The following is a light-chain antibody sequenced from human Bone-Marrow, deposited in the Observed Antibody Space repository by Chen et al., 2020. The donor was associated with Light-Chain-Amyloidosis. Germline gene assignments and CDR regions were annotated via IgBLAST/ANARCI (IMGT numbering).Light chain of an antibody. CDR3: SSYTSTNTLV. CDR1: SSDVGGDNH. CDR2: EVT. J-gene: IGLJ1*01. V-gene: IGLV2-14*01. Sequence: QSALTQPASVSGSPGQSITIPCTGTSSDVGGDNHVPWYQQHPDKAPKLMIYEVTNRPSWVPDRFSGSKSDNTASLTISGLQTEDEADYFCSSYTSTNTLVFGSGTRVTVL.